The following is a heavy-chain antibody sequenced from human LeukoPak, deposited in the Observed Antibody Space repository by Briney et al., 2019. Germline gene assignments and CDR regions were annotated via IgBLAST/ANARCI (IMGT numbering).Heavy chain of an antibody. J-gene: IGHJ4*02. Sequence: KTPETLSLTCAVYGGSFSGYYWSWIRQPPGKGLEWIGEINHSGSTNYNPSLKSRVTISVDTSKNQFSLKLSSVTAADTAVYYCARGGGSSWYRGGGYYFDYWGQGTLVTDSS. D-gene: IGHD6-13*01. CDR3: ARGGGSSWYRGGGYYFDY. V-gene: IGHV4-34*01. CDR1: GGSFSGYY. CDR2: INHSGST.